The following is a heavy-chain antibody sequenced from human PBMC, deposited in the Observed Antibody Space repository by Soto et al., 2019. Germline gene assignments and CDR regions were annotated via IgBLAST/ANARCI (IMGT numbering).Heavy chain of an antibody. Sequence: ASVKVSCKASGYTFTDYYIHWVRQAPGQGLEWMGWINPNSGGTNYAQKFQGWVTMTRDTSISTAYMELNSLRAEDTAVYYCARDRDSSGNYLDYLDYWGQGTLVTVSS. CDR2: INPNSGGT. D-gene: IGHD3-22*01. J-gene: IGHJ4*02. V-gene: IGHV1-2*04. CDR1: GYTFTDYY. CDR3: ARDRDSSGNYLDYLDY.